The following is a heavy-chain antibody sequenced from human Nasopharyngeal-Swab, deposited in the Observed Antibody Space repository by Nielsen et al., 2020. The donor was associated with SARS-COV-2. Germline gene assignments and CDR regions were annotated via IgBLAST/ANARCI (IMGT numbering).Heavy chain of an antibody. J-gene: IGHJ6*02. CDR3: ARGRRERAPRYYYYGMDV. V-gene: IGHV4-34*01. CDR1: GGAFGGFY. Sequence: SETLSLTCAVYGGAFGGFYWSWIRQSPGEGLEWIVEINPSGGTDYNPSLKSRVSMSVDTSKNQVFLNLKAVTAADTGLYYCARGRRERAPRYYYYGMDVWGQGTTVSVS. CDR2: INPSGGT. D-gene: IGHD1-1*01.